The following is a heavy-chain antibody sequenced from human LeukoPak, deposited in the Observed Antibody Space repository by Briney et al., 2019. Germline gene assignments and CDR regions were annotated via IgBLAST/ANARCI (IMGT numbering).Heavy chain of an antibody. CDR1: GYTFTSYG. CDR3: ARDSSGWYFDY. CDR2: INPSGGST. V-gene: IGHV1-46*01. D-gene: IGHD6-19*01. J-gene: IGHJ4*02. Sequence: ASVKVSCKASGYTFTSYGISWVRQAPGQGLEWMGIINPSGGSTSYAQKFQGRVTMTRDMSTSTVYMELSSLRSEDTAVYYCARDSSGWYFDYWGQGTLVTVSS.